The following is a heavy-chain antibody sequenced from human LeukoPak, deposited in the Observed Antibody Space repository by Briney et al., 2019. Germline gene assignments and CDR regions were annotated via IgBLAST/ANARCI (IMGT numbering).Heavy chain of an antibody. Sequence: ASVKVSCKASGYTFTSYYMHWVRQAPGQGLEWMGIINPSGGSTSYAQKFQGRVTITADKSTSTAYMELSSLRSEDTAVYYCARDREQQLTLNYWGQGTLVTVSS. CDR2: INPSGGST. V-gene: IGHV1-46*01. CDR3: ARDREQQLTLNY. D-gene: IGHD6-13*01. CDR1: GYTFTSYY. J-gene: IGHJ4*02.